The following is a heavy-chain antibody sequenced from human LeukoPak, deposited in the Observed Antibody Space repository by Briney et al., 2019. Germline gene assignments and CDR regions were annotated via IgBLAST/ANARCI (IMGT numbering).Heavy chain of an antibody. CDR2: ISGSGTST. CDR3: AKGPSQLDY. V-gene: IGHV3-23*01. J-gene: IGHJ4*02. Sequence: LELISAISGSGTSTYYADSVKGRFTISRDNSKNMLYLQINSLSAEDTAVYYCAKGPSQLDYWGRGTLVTVSS.